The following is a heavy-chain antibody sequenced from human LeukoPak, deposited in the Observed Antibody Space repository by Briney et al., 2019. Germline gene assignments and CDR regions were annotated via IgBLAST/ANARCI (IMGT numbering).Heavy chain of an antibody. CDR2: IYYSGST. CDR3: ARDLEGGSSFDY. V-gene: IGHV4-59*01. CDR1: GGSISSYY. Sequence: SETLSLTCTVSGGSISSYYWSWIRQPPGKGPEWIGYIYYSGSTNYNPSLKSRVTISVDTSKNQFSLKLSSVTAADTAVYYCARDLEGGSSFDYWGQGTLVTVSS. J-gene: IGHJ4*02. D-gene: IGHD1-26*01.